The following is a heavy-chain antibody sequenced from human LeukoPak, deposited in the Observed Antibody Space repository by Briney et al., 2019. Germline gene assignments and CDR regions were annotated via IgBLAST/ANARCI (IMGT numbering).Heavy chain of an antibody. D-gene: IGHD2-15*01. Sequence: SETLSRTCTVSGYSISSGYYWRWIRQPAGKGLEWIGRIYTSGSTNYNPSLKSRVTMSVDTSKNQFSLKLSSVTAADTAVYYCARASYCSGGSCYSYYFDYWGQGTLVTVSS. V-gene: IGHV4-4*07. CDR2: IYTSGST. CDR3: ARASYCSGGSCYSYYFDY. J-gene: IGHJ4*02. CDR1: GYSISSGYY.